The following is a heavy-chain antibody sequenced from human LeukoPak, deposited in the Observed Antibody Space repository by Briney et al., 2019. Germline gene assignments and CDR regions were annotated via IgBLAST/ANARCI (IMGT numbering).Heavy chain of an antibody. J-gene: IGHJ4*02. CDR2: IYYSGST. V-gene: IGHV4-39*01. CDR1: GGSISSSSYY. CDR3: ARIVYDTLYYFDY. Sequence: SETLSLTCTVSGGSISSSSYYWGWLRQPPGKGLEWIGSIYYSGSTYYNPSLKSRVTISVDTSKTQFSLTLTSVTAADTAVYYCARIVYDTLYYFDYWGQGTLVTVSS. D-gene: IGHD3-9*01.